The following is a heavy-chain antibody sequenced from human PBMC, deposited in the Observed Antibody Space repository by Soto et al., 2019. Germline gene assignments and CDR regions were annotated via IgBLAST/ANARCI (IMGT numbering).Heavy chain of an antibody. CDR1: GFTFSSYA. CDR3: AKGTYYYGSAPYYFDY. Sequence: GGSLRLSCAASGFTFSSYAMSWVSQAPGKGMEWVSGISDSGGSTYYADSVKGRFTISRDNSKNTLYLQMNSLRAEDTAVYYCAKGTYYYGSAPYYFDYWGQGTLVTVSS. CDR2: ISDSGGST. V-gene: IGHV3-23*01. D-gene: IGHD3-10*01. J-gene: IGHJ4*02.